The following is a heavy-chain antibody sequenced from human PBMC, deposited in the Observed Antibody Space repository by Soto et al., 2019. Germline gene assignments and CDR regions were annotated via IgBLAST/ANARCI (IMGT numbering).Heavy chain of an antibody. D-gene: IGHD4-17*01. CDR3: ASPVAYGDYGRFDP. Sequence: SETLSLTCTVSGVSISSSSYYWGWIRQPPGKGLEWIGSIYYSGSTYYNPSLKGRVTISVDASKNQFSLKLSSVTAADTSVYYCASPVAYGDYGRFDPWGQGTLVTVSS. CDR1: GVSISSSSYY. CDR2: IYYSGST. V-gene: IGHV4-39*01. J-gene: IGHJ5*02.